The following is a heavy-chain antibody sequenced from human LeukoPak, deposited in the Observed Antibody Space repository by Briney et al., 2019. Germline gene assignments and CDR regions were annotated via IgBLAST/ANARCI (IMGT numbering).Heavy chain of an antibody. J-gene: IGHJ4*02. V-gene: IGHV3-9*01. CDR1: GLTFDDYA. Sequence: GRSLRLSCAASGLTFDDYAMHWVRQAPGKGLEWVSGLSWNSASIGYADSVKDRFTISRDNAKNSLYLQMNSLSAEDTALYYCAAQPSRYCTSTSCFAAYYFDYWGQGTLVTVSS. CDR3: AAQPSRYCTSTSCFAAYYFDY. CDR2: LSWNSASI. D-gene: IGHD2-2*01.